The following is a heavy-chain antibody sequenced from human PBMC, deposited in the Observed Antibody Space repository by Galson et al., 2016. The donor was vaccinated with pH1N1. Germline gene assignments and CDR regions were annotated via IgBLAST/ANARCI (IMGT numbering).Heavy chain of an antibody. CDR3: AKGSLVFCYSISCPGES. CDR1: GFTFSSYW. Sequence: SLRLSCAASGFTFSSYWMSWVRQAPGKGLEWVANIKQDGSKKYYLDSVKGRFTISRDNAKNSLYLQMNSLRAEDTAVYYCAKGSLVFCYSISCPGESWGQGTLVAVSS. CDR2: IKQDGSKK. V-gene: IGHV3-7*01. D-gene: IGHD2-2*01. J-gene: IGHJ5*02.